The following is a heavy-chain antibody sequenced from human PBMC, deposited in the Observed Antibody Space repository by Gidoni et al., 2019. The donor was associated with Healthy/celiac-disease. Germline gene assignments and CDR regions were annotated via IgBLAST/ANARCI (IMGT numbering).Heavy chain of an antibody. J-gene: IGHJ6*03. CDR1: GGSFSGYY. CDR3: ARVLWGVDGYTIYYYYMDV. D-gene: IGHD5-18*01. Sequence: QVQLQQWGAGLLKPSETLSLTCAVYGGSFSGYYWSWIHQPPGKGLEWIGEINHSGSTNYNPSLKSRVTISVDTSKNQFSLKLSSVTAADTAVYYCARVLWGVDGYTIYYYYMDVWGKGTTVTVSS. V-gene: IGHV4-34*01. CDR2: INHSGST.